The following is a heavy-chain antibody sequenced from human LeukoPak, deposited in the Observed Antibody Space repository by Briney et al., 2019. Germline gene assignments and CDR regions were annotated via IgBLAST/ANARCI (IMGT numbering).Heavy chain of an antibody. CDR1: GYTFTSYG. V-gene: IGHV1-18*01. J-gene: IGHJ4*02. CDR3: AGMSHGGSFDY. CDR2: ISAYNGNT. Sequence: ASVKVSCKASGYTFTSYGISWVRQAPGQGLEWMGWISAYNGNTNYAQKLQGRVTMTTDTSTSTAYMELRSLRSDDTAVYYRAGMSHGGSFDYWGQGTLVTVSS. D-gene: IGHD3-16*01.